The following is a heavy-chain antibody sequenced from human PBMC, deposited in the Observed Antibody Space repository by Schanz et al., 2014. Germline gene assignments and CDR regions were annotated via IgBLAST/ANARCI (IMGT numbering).Heavy chain of an antibody. Sequence: QVLLVQSGAEVKKPGASVKVSCKASGYTFTGYYMHWVRQAPGQGLEWMGRIIPILGIANYAQKFQGRVTITADKSTFTAYMDVSSLRSEDTAVDYCASSGAGYSSSWDFDYWGQGTLVTVSS. CDR1: GYTFTGYY. CDR2: IIPILGIA. J-gene: IGHJ4*02. V-gene: IGHV1-69*09. D-gene: IGHD6-13*01. CDR3: ASSGAGYSSSWDFDY.